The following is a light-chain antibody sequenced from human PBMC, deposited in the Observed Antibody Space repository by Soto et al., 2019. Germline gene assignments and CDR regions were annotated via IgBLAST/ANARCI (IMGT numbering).Light chain of an antibody. CDR2: DVT. V-gene: IGLV2-14*01. CDR3: SSYTTNNTWV. J-gene: IGLJ3*02. CDR1: SSDVGAYDY. Sequence: QSALTQPASVSGSPGQSITISCTGTSSDVGAYDYVSWYQQHPGKAPKLMIFDVTNRPSGVSDRFSGSKSGNTASLAISGLQAGDKADYLCSSYTTNNTWVFGGGTKVTVL.